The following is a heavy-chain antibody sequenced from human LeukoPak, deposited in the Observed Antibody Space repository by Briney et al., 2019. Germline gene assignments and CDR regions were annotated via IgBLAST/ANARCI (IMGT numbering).Heavy chain of an antibody. D-gene: IGHD6-6*01. Sequence: SETLSLTCAVYGGSFSGYYWSWIRQPPGKGLEWIGEINHSGSTNYNPSLKSRVTISVDTSKNQFSLKLSSVTAADTAVYYCARAGEAARSFDYWGQGTLVTVSS. CDR3: ARAGEAARSFDY. CDR2: INHSGST. CDR1: GGSFSGYY. V-gene: IGHV4-34*01. J-gene: IGHJ4*02.